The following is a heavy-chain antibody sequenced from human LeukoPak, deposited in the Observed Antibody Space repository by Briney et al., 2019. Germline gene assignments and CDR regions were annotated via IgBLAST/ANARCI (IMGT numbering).Heavy chain of an antibody. CDR2: ISYDGSNK. CDR1: GFIFSNYA. CDR3: AKGGPYCGGDCYFYYYYYYMDV. Sequence: GGSLRLSCAASGFIFSNYAMHWVRQAPGKGLEWVAVISYDGSNKYYADSVKGRFTISRDNAKNTLYLQMNSLRAEDTAVYYCAKGGPYCGGDCYFYYYYYYMDVWGKGTTVTISS. V-gene: IGHV3-30*04. D-gene: IGHD2-21*02. J-gene: IGHJ6*03.